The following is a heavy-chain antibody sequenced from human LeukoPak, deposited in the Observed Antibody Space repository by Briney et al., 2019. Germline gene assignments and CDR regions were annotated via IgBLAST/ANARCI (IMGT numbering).Heavy chain of an antibody. CDR3: ARQPSLSYCSGGTCWFDP. CDR1: GXSISTSPYY. D-gene: IGHD2-15*01. J-gene: IGHJ5*02. Sequence: SETLSLTCSVSGXSISTSPYYWGWIRQPPGKGLEWIWSIYYSGSTYYIRSLKSRVTISVDTYKIQFSLKLRSVTAADTAVYFCARQPSLSYCSGGTCWFDPWGPGTLVTVSS. V-gene: IGHV4-39*01. CDR2: IYYSGST.